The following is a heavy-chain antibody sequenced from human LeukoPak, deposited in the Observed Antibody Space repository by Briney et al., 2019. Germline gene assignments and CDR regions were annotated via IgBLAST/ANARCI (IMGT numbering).Heavy chain of an antibody. CDR1: GFTLSNYW. Sequence: GGSLRLSCAASGFTLSNYWRHWVRQAPGKGLVWVSRINSDGSSTSYADSVKGRFTISRDNAKNTLYLQMNSLGAEDTAVYYCATIIYYDSSGLDYWGQGTLVTVSS. CDR2: INSDGSST. V-gene: IGHV3-74*01. CDR3: ATIIYYDSSGLDY. D-gene: IGHD3-22*01. J-gene: IGHJ4*02.